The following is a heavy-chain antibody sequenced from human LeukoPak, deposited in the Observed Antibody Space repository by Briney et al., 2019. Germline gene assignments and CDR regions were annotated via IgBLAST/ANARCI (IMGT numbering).Heavy chain of an antibody. Sequence: PSETLSLTCAVSGASISSGTYYWSWIRQPPGKGLEWIGYIYYSGSTTYNPSLKSRVTISVDTSKNQFSLKLSSVTAADTAVYYCAREGYSYGPFESWGQGTPVTVSS. V-gene: IGHV4-61*01. CDR2: IYYSGST. CDR3: AREGYSYGPFES. D-gene: IGHD5-18*01. CDR1: GASISSGTYY. J-gene: IGHJ4*02.